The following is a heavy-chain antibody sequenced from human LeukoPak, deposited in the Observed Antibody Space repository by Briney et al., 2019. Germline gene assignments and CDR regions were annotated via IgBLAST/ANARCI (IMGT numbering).Heavy chain of an antibody. CDR1: GDSISTYY. CDR2: IYYRVTS. J-gene: IGHJ4*02. D-gene: IGHD3-10*01. V-gene: IGHV4-59*01. Sequence: PSETLSLTCTVSGDSISTYYWSWVRQPPGKGLEWIGYIYYRVTSDYNPSLKSRVTMSVDMSTRQISLKLSSVTAADTAVYYCARAVGGDGSGSLWGPGTLVTVSS. CDR3: ARAVGGDGSGSL.